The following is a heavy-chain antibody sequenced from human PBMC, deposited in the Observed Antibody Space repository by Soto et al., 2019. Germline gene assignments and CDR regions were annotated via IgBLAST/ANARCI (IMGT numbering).Heavy chain of an antibody. CDR3: ATWPASCTNGVCYTDYYYYGMDV. V-gene: IGHV3-23*01. CDR2: ISGSGGST. J-gene: IGHJ6*02. D-gene: IGHD2-8*01. CDR1: GFTFSSYA. Sequence: GGSLRLSCAASGFTFSSYAMSWVRQAPGKGLEWVSAISGSGGSTYYADSVKGRFTISRDNSKNTLYLQMNSLRAEDTAVYYCATWPASCTNGVCYTDYYYYGMDVWGQGTTVTVSS.